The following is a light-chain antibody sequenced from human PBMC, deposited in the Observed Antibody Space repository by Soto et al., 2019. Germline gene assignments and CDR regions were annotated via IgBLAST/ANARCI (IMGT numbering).Light chain of an antibody. CDR1: QSVSSSY. Sequence: EIVLTQSPGTLSLSPGERATLSCRASQSVSSSYLAWYQQKPGQDPRLLIYGASSRATGIPDRFSGSGSGTDFTLTISRLEPEDFAVYYCQQYGSRLPLTFDGGTKVEIK. CDR3: QQYGSRLPLT. CDR2: GAS. J-gene: IGKJ4*01. V-gene: IGKV3-20*01.